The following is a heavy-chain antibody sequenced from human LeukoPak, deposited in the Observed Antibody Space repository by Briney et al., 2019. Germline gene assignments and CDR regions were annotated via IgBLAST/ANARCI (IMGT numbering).Heavy chain of an antibody. CDR1: GFTFSSYG. CDR2: ISYDGSNK. V-gene: IGHV3-30*03. D-gene: IGHD2/OR15-2a*01. Sequence: GGSLRFSCAASGFTFSSYGMHWVRQALGKGLEWVTVISYDGSNKYYADSVKGRFTISRDNAKNTLYLQMNSLRDEDTAVYYCARAGYYRFDYWGQGTLVTVSS. CDR3: ARAGYYRFDY. J-gene: IGHJ4*02.